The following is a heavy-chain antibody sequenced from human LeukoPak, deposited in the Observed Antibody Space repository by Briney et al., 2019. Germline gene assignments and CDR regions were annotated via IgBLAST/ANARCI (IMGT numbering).Heavy chain of an antibody. D-gene: IGHD6-13*01. CDR3: ASALKRGSAGTLIDH. Sequence: ASVNVSCKASGYSFTSHDINWVRQAPGQGLEWMGWMNPNSGNTGYAQKFQDRVTMTRNTSISTAYLELSSLGSEDTAMYYCASALKRGSAGTLIDHWGQGTLVTVSS. V-gene: IGHV1-8*01. CDR2: MNPNSGNT. J-gene: IGHJ4*02. CDR1: GYSFTSHD.